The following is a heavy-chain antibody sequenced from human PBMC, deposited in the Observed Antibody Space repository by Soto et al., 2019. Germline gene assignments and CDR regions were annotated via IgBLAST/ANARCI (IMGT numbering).Heavy chain of an antibody. CDR3: ARDDYPTCSGSCYSR. J-gene: IGHJ4*02. CDR2: IYYSGST. D-gene: IGHD2-15*01. Sequence: QVQLQESGPGLVKPSQTLSLTCTVSGGSISSGDYFWSWIRQPPGKGLEWIGYIYYSGSTYYNPSLKSRVAISVDTSKNQFSLKLSSVTAADTAVYFCARDDYPTCSGSCYSRWGQGTLVTVSS. V-gene: IGHV4-30-4*01. CDR1: GGSISSGDYF.